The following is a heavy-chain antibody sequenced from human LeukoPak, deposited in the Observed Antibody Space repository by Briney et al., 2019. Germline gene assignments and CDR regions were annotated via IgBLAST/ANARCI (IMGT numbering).Heavy chain of an antibody. CDR2: ISPSGGST. D-gene: IGHD3-10*01. CDR3: ARGVGVWGVISQPLEY. Sequence: ASVKVSCKASGYTFTGYYMHWVRQAPGQGPEWMGVISPSGGSTIYAQKFKGRVTLTRDMSTSTDYLELSSLRSEDTAVYYCARGVGVWGVISQPLEYWGQGTLVVVSS. CDR1: GYTFTGYY. V-gene: IGHV1-46*01. J-gene: IGHJ1*01.